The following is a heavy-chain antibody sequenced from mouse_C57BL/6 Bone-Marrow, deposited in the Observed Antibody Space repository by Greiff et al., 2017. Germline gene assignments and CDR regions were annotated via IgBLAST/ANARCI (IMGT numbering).Heavy chain of an antibody. J-gene: IGHJ2*01. Sequence: QVQLQQSGAELVRPGASVTLSCKASGYTFTDYEMHWVKQTPVHGLEWIGAIDPETGGTAYNQKFTGKAILTADKSSSTAYMELRSLTSEDSAVYYCTRAGLRLRPYYFDYWGQGTTLTVSS. D-gene: IGHD3-2*02. V-gene: IGHV1-15*01. CDR3: TRAGLRLRPYYFDY. CDR2: IDPETGGT. CDR1: GYTFTDYE.